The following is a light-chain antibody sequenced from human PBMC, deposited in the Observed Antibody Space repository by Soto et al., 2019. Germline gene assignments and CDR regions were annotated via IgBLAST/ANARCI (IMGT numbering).Light chain of an antibody. CDR2: RND. CDR1: SSNIGTNY. V-gene: IGLV1-47*01. CDR3: AAWDDSLSGHVV. Sequence: QSVLTQPPSASGTPGQRVTISCSGSSSNIGTNYVYWYQQFPGMAPKLLIYRNDQRPSGVPDRFSGSKSGTSASLAISGLRSEDEAHYYCAAWDDSLSGHVVFGGGTKLTVL. J-gene: IGLJ2*01.